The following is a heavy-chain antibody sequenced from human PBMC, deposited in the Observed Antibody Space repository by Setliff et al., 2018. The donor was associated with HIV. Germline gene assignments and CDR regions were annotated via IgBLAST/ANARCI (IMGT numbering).Heavy chain of an antibody. D-gene: IGHD5-12*01. Sequence: LETLSLTCAVSGGSMSRVYWTWIRQPPGKGLEWIGYVSASGTTKYNPSLQSRVTISGDSSKNQFSLRLSSVTAADTAVYYCARQPRWLQFPRYFDYWGQGTLVTVSS. J-gene: IGHJ4*02. CDR3: ARQPRWLQFPRYFDY. V-gene: IGHV4-4*08. CDR1: GGSMSRVY. CDR2: VSASGTT.